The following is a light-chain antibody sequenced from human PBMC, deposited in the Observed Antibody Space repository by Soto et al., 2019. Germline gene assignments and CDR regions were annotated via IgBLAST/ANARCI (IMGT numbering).Light chain of an antibody. CDR1: SSDVGSYNL. CDR3: CSYAGSNTFG. CDR2: EGS. V-gene: IGLV2-23*01. Sequence: QSVLTQPASVSGTPGQSITISCTGTSSDVGSYNLVSWYQHHPGKAPKLMIYEGSKRPSGDSNRFSGSKSGNTASLTISGLQAEDDADYFCCSYAGSNTFGFGTGTKVTVL. J-gene: IGLJ1*01.